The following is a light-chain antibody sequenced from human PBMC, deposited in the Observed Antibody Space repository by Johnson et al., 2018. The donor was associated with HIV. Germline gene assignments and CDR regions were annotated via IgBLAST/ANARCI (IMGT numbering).Light chain of an antibody. V-gene: IGLV1-51*02. CDR3: GTWDNGLSVPG. CDR1: SSNIGNNY. Sequence: QAVLTQPPSVSAAPGQTVTISCSGSSSNIGNNYVSWYQQLPGTAPKLLIYANNKRPSGIADRFSGSKSGTSATLGITGLQTWDEADYYCGTWDNGLSVPGFGSGTKVTVL. CDR2: ANN. J-gene: IGLJ1*01.